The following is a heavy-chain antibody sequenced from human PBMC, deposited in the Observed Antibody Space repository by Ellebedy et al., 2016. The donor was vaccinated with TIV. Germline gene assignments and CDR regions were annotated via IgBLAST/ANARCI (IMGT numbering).Heavy chain of an antibody. J-gene: IGHJ4*02. V-gene: IGHV3-7*03. D-gene: IGHD5-12*01. Sequence: PGGSLRLSCAASGFTGFTFSSYWMTWVRQAPGKGLEWVANIKQDGSEKYYVDSVKGRFTISRDNAKNSLYLQMNSLRAEDTAVYYCILRIDYWGQGALVTVSS. CDR2: IKQDGSEK. CDR3: ILRIDY. CDR1: GFTGFTFSSYW.